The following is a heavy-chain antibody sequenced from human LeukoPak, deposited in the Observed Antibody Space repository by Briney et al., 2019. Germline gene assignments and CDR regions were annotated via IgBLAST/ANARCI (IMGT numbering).Heavy chain of an antibody. CDR1: GFTFSDYY. Sequence: PGGSLRLSCAASGFTFSDYYMTWIRQAPGKGLEWVSYISSNGNTIYYADSVKGRFTISRDNAKNSLSLQMSSLRAEDTAVYYCARWFYYGSGSFDYWGQGTLVTVSS. CDR3: ARWFYYGSGSFDY. CDR2: ISSNGNTI. V-gene: IGHV3-11*04. J-gene: IGHJ4*02. D-gene: IGHD3-10*01.